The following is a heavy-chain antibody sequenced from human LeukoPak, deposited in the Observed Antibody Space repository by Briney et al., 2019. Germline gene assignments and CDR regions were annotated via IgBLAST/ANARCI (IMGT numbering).Heavy chain of an antibody. CDR2: ISTSSSYI. CDR1: GFTFSSYS. Sequence: GGSLRLSCAVSGFTFSSYSMNWVRQAPGKGLEWVSSISTSSSYIYYADSVKGRFIISRDNAKNSLYLQMNSLRAEDTAVYYCARVQRGIAVALDYWGQGTLATVSS. CDR3: ARVQRGIAVALDY. J-gene: IGHJ4*02. V-gene: IGHV3-21*06. D-gene: IGHD6-19*01.